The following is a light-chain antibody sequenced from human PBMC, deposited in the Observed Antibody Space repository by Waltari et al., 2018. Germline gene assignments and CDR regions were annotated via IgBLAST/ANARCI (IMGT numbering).Light chain of an antibody. CDR3: QQLSTYPLT. J-gene: IGKJ4*02. Sequence: DIQLTQSPSFLSVSVGDRVTITCRASQGISSSLAWYQQKPGKDPKLLVYAASSLQSGVPSRFSGSGSGTEFTLTISSLQPEDFAIYYGQQLSTYPLTIGGGTKVEIK. V-gene: IGKV1-9*01. CDR1: QGISSS. CDR2: AAS.